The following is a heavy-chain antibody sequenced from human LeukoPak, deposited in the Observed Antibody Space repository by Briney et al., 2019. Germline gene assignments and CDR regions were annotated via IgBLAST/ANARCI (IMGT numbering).Heavy chain of an antibody. Sequence: GGSLRLSCAASGFTFSSYWTSWVRQAPGKGLEWVANIKQDGSEKYYVDSVKGRFTISRDTAKNSLYLQMNSLRAEDTAVYYCRYDTTGYYSGDYWGQGTLVTVSS. V-gene: IGHV3-7*01. CDR2: IKQDGSEK. D-gene: IGHD3-22*01. CDR1: GFTFSSYW. CDR3: RYDTTGYYSGDY. J-gene: IGHJ4*02.